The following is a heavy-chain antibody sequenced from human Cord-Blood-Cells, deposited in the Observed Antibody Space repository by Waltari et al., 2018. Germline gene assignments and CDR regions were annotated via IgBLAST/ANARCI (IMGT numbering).Heavy chain of an antibody. J-gene: IGHJ3*02. V-gene: IGHV4-39*02. CDR1: GCSISSSSYY. Sequence: QLQLQESGPGLVKPSETLSLTCTVSGCSISSSSYYWGWIRQPPGKGLEWIGSIYYSGSTYYNPSLKSRVTISVDTSKNQFSLKLSSVTAADTAVYYCARDSLWFGEWAFDIWGQGTMVTVSS. D-gene: IGHD3-10*01. CDR3: ARDSLWFGEWAFDI. CDR2: IYYSGST.